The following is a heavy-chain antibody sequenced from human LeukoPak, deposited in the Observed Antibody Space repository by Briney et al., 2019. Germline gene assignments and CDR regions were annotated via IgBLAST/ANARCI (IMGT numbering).Heavy chain of an antibody. V-gene: IGHV5-51*01. D-gene: IGHD3-9*01. CDR1: GYSFTSYW. Sequence: GESLKISCKGSGYSFTSYWIGWVRQMPGKGLEWMGIIYPCDSDTRYSPSFQGQVTISADKSISTAYLQWSSLKASDTAMYYCARERTRRVYYDILTGYYHDAFDIWGQGTMVTVSS. CDR3: ARERTRRVYYDILTGYYHDAFDI. J-gene: IGHJ3*02. CDR2: IYPCDSDT.